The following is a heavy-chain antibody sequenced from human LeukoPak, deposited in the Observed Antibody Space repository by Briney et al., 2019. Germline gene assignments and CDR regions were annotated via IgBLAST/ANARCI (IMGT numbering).Heavy chain of an antibody. Sequence: GGSLRLSCGASGFTFSSYWMHWVRQGPGKGLVWVSRINSDGSSTSYADSVKGRFTISRDNAKNTLYMQMNSLRAEDTAVYYCARDNNRGTLDFWGQGTMVTVSS. V-gene: IGHV3-74*01. J-gene: IGHJ3*01. CDR2: INSDGSST. CDR3: ARDNNRGTLDF. CDR1: GFTFSSYW. D-gene: IGHD2/OR15-2a*01.